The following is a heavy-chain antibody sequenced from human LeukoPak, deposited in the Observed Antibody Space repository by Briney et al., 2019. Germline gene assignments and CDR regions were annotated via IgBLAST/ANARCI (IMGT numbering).Heavy chain of an antibody. CDR2: MSSGYGGT. Sequence: GESLRLSCAASGFTFGSYAMSWVRQAPRKGLEWVSAMSSGYGGTYYPDSVKGRFTISRDNSKNTLYLQMNSLRAEDTAVYYCAKDLNYGFDSWGQGTLVTVSS. CDR3: AKDLNYGFDS. D-gene: IGHD3-10*01. V-gene: IGHV3-23*01. J-gene: IGHJ4*02. CDR1: GFTFGSYA.